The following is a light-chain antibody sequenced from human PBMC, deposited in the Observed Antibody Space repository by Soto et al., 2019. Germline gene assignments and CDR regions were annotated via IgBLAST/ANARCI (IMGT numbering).Light chain of an antibody. Sequence: QSALTQPPSASGSPGQSVTISCTGTSRDVGGYNYVSWYQQHPGKAPKVIIYDVSKRPSGVPDRFSGSKSGNTASLTVSGLQTEDDADYYCASHAGSSAVFGGGTKLTVL. V-gene: IGLV2-8*01. CDR3: ASHAGSSAV. J-gene: IGLJ2*01. CDR2: DVS. CDR1: SRDVGGYNY.